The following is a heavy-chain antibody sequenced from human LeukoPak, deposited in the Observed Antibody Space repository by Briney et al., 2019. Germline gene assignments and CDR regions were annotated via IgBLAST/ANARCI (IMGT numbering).Heavy chain of an antibody. D-gene: IGHD3-22*01. Sequence: SETLSLTCAVYGGSFSGYYWSWIRQPPGKGLEWIGSIYYSGSTYYNPSLKSRVTILVDTSKNQFSLKLSSVTAADTAVYYCARGSHYYDSSGVGDYWGQGTLVTVSS. CDR2: IYYSGST. J-gene: IGHJ4*02. V-gene: IGHV4-34*01. CDR1: GGSFSGYY. CDR3: ARGSHYYDSSGVGDY.